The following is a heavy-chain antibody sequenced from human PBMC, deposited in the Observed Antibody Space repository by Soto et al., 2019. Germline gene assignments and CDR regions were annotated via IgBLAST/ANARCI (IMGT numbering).Heavy chain of an antibody. CDR1: GFTFDNYA. D-gene: IGHD3-16*01. CDR2: IGWNSYTI. CDR3: ARGYSGFGASSYFDY. Sequence: GGSLRLSCAASGFTFDNYAMYWVRQAPGKGLEWVSGIGWNSYTINYADSVKGRFTISRDNAKNSLYLQMNSLRVEDTALYYCARGYSGFGASSYFDYWGQGTLVTVSS. V-gene: IGHV3-9*01. J-gene: IGHJ4*02.